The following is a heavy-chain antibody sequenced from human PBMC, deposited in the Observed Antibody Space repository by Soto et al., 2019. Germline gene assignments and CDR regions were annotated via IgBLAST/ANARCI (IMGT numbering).Heavy chain of an antibody. CDR1: GFTVSSNF. D-gene: IGHD3-10*01. J-gene: IGHJ4*02. CDR2: IYSGGNT. CDR3: ARDNDYGSGSLDY. V-gene: IGHV3-53*04. Sequence: EVQLVESGGGLVQPGGSLRLSCAASGFTVSSNFMNWVRQAPGKGLEWVSVIYSGGNTYYADSVKGRFTISRHNSKNTLYLQINSRRVEDSAVYYCARDNDYGSGSLDYWGQGTLVIVSS.